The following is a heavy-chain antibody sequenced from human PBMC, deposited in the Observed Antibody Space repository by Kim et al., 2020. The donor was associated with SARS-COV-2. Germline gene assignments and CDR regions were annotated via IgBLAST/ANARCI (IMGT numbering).Heavy chain of an antibody. D-gene: IGHD6-13*01. V-gene: IGHV3-33*05. CDR1: GFTFSSYG. CDR2: ISYDGSNK. Sequence: GGSLRLSCAASGFTFSSYGMHWVRQAPGKGLEWVAVISYDGSNKYYADSVKGRFTISRDNSKNTLYLQMNSLRAEDTAVYYCARDYYLFSYSSSFLDYWGQVTLVTVSS. J-gene: IGHJ4*02. CDR3: ARDYYLFSYSSSFLDY.